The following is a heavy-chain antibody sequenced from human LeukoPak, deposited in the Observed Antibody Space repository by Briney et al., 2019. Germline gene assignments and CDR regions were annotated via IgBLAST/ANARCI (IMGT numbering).Heavy chain of an antibody. D-gene: IGHD3-10*01. J-gene: IGHJ4*02. Sequence: GGSLRLSCAASGFTFSNYGMFWVRQAPGKGLEWVTFIWYDGSNKYYADSVKGRFTIFRDNSKNTLYLQMDSLRAEDTAVYYCARDLRGSGDWGQGTLVTVSS. CDR3: ARDLRGSGD. V-gene: IGHV3-33*01. CDR2: IWYDGSNK. CDR1: GFTFSNYG.